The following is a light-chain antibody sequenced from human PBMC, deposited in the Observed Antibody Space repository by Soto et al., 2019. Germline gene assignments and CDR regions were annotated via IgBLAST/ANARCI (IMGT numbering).Light chain of an antibody. J-gene: IGLJ1*01. CDR2: GNS. Sequence: SALTQPPSVSGAPGQRVTISCTGSSSNIGAGYDVHWYQQLPGTAPKLLIYGNSNRPSGVPDRFSGSKSGTSASLAITGLQAEDEADYYCQSYDSSLSGFYVFGTGTKSPS. CDR1: SSNIGAGYD. CDR3: QSYDSSLSGFYV. V-gene: IGLV1-40*01.